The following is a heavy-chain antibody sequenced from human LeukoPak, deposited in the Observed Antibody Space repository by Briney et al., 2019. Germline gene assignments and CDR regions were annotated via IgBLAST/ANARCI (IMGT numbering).Heavy chain of an antibody. D-gene: IGHD4-17*01. CDR2: IRQDGSEK. Sequence: ESLRLSCVASGFTFGSYWMNWVRQAPGKGLEWVANIRQDGSEKKYVDSVKGRFTISRDNAKNALYLQMNSLRAEDTAVYYCASISYGDYEHWGQGTLVTVSS. CDR1: GFTFGSYW. V-gene: IGHV3-7*05. J-gene: IGHJ4*02. CDR3: ASISYGDYEH.